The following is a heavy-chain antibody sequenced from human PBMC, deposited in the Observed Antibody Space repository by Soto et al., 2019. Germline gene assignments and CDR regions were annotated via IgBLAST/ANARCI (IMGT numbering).Heavy chain of an antibody. CDR3: ATQSVVAATSSWFDP. CDR1: GYTLTELS. J-gene: IGHJ5*02. V-gene: IGHV1-24*01. CDR2: FDPEDGET. D-gene: IGHD2-15*01. Sequence: VSCKVSGYTLTELSMHWVRQAPGKGLEWMGGFDPEDGETIYAQKFQGRVTMTEDTSTDTAYMELSSLRSEDTAVYYCATQSVVAATSSWFDPWGQGTLVTVSS.